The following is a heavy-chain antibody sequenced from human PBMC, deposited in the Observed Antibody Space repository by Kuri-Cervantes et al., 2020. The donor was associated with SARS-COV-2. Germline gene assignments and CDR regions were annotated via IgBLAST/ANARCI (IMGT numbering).Heavy chain of an antibody. CDR3: ARVPYYGPLDY. CDR2: ISASNGNT. V-gene: IGHV1-18*01. J-gene: IGHJ4*02. CDR1: GYTFTTYG. D-gene: IGHD4-17*01. Sequence: ASVKVSCKASGYTFTTYGISWVRQAPGQGLEWMGWISASNGNTNYAQSLQGRVTITTYSSTSTAYLELRNLRSDDTAVYYCARVPYYGPLDYWGQGTLVTVSS.